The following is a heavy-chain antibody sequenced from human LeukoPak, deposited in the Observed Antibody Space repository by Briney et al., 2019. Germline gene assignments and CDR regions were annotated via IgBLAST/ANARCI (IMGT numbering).Heavy chain of an antibody. CDR3: STRGVTSPIFDY. Sequence: GGSLRLSCAASGFTFSSYAMGWVRQAPGKGLEWVSSITGGGLSTYYADSVKGRFTISRDNSKNTLYLQMSSLRAEDTAVYYCSTRGVTSPIFDYLGQGTLVTVSS. CDR2: ITGGGLST. CDR1: GFTFSSYA. V-gene: IGHV3-23*01. D-gene: IGHD3-10*01. J-gene: IGHJ4*02.